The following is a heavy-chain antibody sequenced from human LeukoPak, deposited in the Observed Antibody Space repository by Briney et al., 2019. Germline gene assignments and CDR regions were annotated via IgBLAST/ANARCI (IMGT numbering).Heavy chain of an antibody. CDR3: AKGDTVMAPFDY. J-gene: IGHJ4*02. V-gene: IGHV3-48*01. Sequence: PGGSLRLACAASGFSFSRYSMHWVRQAPGKGLEWISYISGSSSTIYYADSVKGRFTISRDNAKTSLILQMNSLRAEDTAVYYCAKGDTVMAPFDYWGQGTLVIVSS. D-gene: IGHD5-18*01. CDR2: ISGSSSTI. CDR1: GFSFSRYS.